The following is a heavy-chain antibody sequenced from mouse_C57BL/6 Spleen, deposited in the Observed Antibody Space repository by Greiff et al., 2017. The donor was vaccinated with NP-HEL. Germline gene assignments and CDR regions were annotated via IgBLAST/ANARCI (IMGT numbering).Heavy chain of an antibody. CDR2: IYPGDGDT. CDR3: AREVYYGSSYGGFAY. Sequence: QVQLQQSGAELVKPGASVKISCKASGYAFSSYWMNWVKQRPGKGLEWIGQIYPGDGDTNYIGKFKGKATLTADKSSSTAYMQLSRLTSEDSAVYFGAREVYYGSSYGGFAYWGQGTLVTVSA. V-gene: IGHV1-80*01. CDR1: GYAFSSYW. J-gene: IGHJ3*01. D-gene: IGHD1-1*01.